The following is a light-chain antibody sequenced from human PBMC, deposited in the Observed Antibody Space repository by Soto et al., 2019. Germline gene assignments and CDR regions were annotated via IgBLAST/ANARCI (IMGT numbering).Light chain of an antibody. Sequence: DIQMTQSPSTLPASVGDRVTITCRASQSISSWLAWYQQKPGKAPKLLIYDTSYLESGVPSRFSGSGSGTEFTLTISSLQPDDLATYYCQQYNSFWTFGQGTKVEI. CDR3: QQYNSFWT. CDR1: QSISSW. CDR2: DTS. J-gene: IGKJ1*01. V-gene: IGKV1-5*01.